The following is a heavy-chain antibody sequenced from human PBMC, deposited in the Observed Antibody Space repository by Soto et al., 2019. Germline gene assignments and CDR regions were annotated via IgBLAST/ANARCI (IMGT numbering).Heavy chain of an antibody. CDR2: MNPYSGNR. V-gene: IGHV1-8*01. D-gene: IGHD5-12*01. J-gene: IGHJ3*02. Sequence: QVQLVQSGDDVKKPGASVRVSCKAAGYSFTSYDINWVRQATGQGLEWMGWMNPYSGNRGYAQKFQGRVTMTWNTSNSTAYMELSSLRSEDTAVYYCARGGFYSAYRVDAFDIWGQGTMVTVSS. CDR3: ARGGFYSAYRVDAFDI. CDR1: GYSFTSYD.